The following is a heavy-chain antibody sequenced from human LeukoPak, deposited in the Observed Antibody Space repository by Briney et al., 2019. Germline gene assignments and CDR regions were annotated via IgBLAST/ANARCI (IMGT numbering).Heavy chain of an antibody. Sequence: PSETLSLTCTVSSGSISTSNYYWGWVRQPPGKALEWIGNIFYSGSTYYSPSLKSRVTISLDTSRNQFSLKLNSVTAADTAVYYCAREDPGTYYYNSSGYFPYNWFDPWGQGTLVTVSS. CDR3: AREDPGTYYYNSSGYFPYNWFDP. CDR1: SGSISTSNYY. CDR2: IFYSGST. J-gene: IGHJ5*02. D-gene: IGHD3-22*01. V-gene: IGHV4-39*07.